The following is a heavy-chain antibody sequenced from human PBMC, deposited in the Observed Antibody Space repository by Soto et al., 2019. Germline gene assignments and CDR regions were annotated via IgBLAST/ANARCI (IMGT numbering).Heavy chain of an antibody. J-gene: IGHJ4*02. CDR3: ARLVEMATITELAYYFDF. D-gene: IGHD5-12*01. V-gene: IGHV4-39*01. CDR1: GGSIRSSSYY. CDR2: IYYSGST. Sequence: SETLSLTCTVSGGSIRSSSYYWVWIRQPPGKRLEWIGSIYYSGSTYYNPYLKSRVNISVDTSKNQFSLKLSSVTAADTAVYYFARLVEMATITELAYYFDFWGQGTLVTVSS.